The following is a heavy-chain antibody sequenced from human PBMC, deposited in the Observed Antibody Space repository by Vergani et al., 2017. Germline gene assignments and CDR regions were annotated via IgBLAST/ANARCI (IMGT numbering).Heavy chain of an antibody. J-gene: IGHJ6*03. CDR2: ILGSGTA. V-gene: IGHV4-61*02. Sequence: QVQLQESGPGLVKPSQTLSLTCTVSGASMSSVGYYWTWIRQSAGKRLEWIGDILGSGTANYNPSFQGQVSMSVDTSKNQFSLKLSSVTAADTAVYYCARSIAARSWPIFYYMDVWGKGTTVTVSS. CDR1: GASMSSVGYY. D-gene: IGHD6-6*01. CDR3: ARSIAARSWPIFYYMDV.